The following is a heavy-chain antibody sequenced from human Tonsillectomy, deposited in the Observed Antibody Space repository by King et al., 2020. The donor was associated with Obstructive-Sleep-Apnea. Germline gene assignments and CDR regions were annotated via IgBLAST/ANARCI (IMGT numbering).Heavy chain of an antibody. J-gene: IGHJ4*02. CDR2: IKQDGSEK. Sequence: EVQLVESGGGLVQPGGSLRLSCAASGFTFSSYWMSWVRQAPGKGLEWVANIKQDGSEKYYVDSVKGRFTISRDNAKNSLYLQMNSLRAVDTAVYYCAEARRYCSSTSCYGCFFDYWGQGTLVTVSS. CDR1: GFTFSSYW. D-gene: IGHD2-2*01. CDR3: AEARRYCSSTSCYGCFFDY. V-gene: IGHV3-7*03.